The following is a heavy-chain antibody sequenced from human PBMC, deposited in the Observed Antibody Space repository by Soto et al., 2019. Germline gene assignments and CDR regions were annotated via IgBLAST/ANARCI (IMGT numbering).Heavy chain of an antibody. CDR2: MGNDGITT. V-gene: IGHV3-30*02. D-gene: IGHD1-26*01. J-gene: IGHJ3*02. Sequence: PGLSXRLSCSSSVFTFSTYCIHLFRQAPGKGLEFVAVMGNDGITTFYAESVNGRFTISRDNSKNTLFLQMNSLRADDTAVYYCAKEFKWEINAFEIWGQGTMVT. CDR1: VFTFSTYC. CDR3: AKEFKWEINAFEI.